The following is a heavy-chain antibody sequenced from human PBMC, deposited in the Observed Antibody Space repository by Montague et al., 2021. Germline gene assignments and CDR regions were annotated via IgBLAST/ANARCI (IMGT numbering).Heavy chain of an antibody. J-gene: IGHJ6*02. V-gene: IGHV3-21*01. CDR3: ARDPRGSEPHYNYGLDV. D-gene: IGHD3-10*01. CDR1: GFSIDSYS. CDR2: ISSTSAYI. Sequence: SLRLSCAASGFSIDSYSMNWVRQAPGKGLEWVSSISSTSAYIYYADSVKGRFTISRDNAKNSVNLQMNSLRVEDTALYYCARDPRGSEPHYNYGLDVWGHGTTVTVSS.